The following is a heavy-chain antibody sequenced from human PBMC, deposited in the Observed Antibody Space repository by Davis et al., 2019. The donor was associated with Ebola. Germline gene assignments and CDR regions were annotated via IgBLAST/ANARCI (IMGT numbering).Heavy chain of an antibody. CDR1: GFTFSNFA. Sequence: GESLKISCAASGFTFSNFAMHWVRQAPGKGLEWVSSIDGNGLYSYYADSVKGRFTVSRDNSKNTIYLQMNSLRAEDTAVYYCAKGENGDYWGQGTLVTVSS. CDR3: AKGENGDY. D-gene: IGHD1-1*01. J-gene: IGHJ4*02. CDR2: IDGNGLYS. V-gene: IGHV3-23*01.